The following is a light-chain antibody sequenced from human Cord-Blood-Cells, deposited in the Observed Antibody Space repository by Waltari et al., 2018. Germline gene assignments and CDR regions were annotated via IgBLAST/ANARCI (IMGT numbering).Light chain of an antibody. Sequence: SYELTQPPSVSVSPGQTASITCSGDKLGDKYACWYQQKPGQSPVLVFYQDSKRPAGIPERFSGANSGNTATLTISGTQAMDEADYYCQAWDSSTVVVCGGTKLTFL. V-gene: IGLV3-1*01. J-gene: IGLJ2*01. CDR3: QAWDSSTVV. CDR1: KLGDKY. CDR2: QDS.